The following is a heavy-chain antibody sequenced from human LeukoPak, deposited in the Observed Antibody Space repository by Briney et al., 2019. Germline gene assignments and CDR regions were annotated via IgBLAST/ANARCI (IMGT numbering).Heavy chain of an antibody. D-gene: IGHD6-13*01. Sequence: SETLSLTCAVYGGSFSDYYWSWIRQPPGKGLEWIGEINHSGSTNYNPSLKSRVTISVDTSKNQFSLKLSSVTAADTAVYYCARGRGSSWYWEYFQHWGQGTLVTVSS. V-gene: IGHV4-34*01. CDR3: ARGRGSSWYWEYFQH. J-gene: IGHJ1*01. CDR1: GGSFSDYY. CDR2: INHSGST.